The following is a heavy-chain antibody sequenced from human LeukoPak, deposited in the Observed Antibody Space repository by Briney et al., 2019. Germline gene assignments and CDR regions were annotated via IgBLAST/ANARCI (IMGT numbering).Heavy chain of an antibody. CDR1: GFTFSSYG. V-gene: IGHV3-30*18. Sequence: GRSLRLSCAASGFTFSSYGMHWVRQAPGKGLEWVAVISYDGSNTYYADSVKGRFTISRDNSKNTLYLQMNSLRAEDTAVYYCAKGGYCSSTSCKDAFDIWGQGTMVTVPS. J-gene: IGHJ3*02. D-gene: IGHD2-2*01. CDR2: ISYDGSNT. CDR3: AKGGYCSSTSCKDAFDI.